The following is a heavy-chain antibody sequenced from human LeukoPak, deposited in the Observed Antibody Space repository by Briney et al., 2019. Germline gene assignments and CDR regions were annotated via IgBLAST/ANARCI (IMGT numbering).Heavy chain of an antibody. CDR1: GGSISSGNYY. D-gene: IGHD3/OR15-3a*01. Sequence: KPSQTLSLTCTVSGGSISSGNYYWSWIRQPAGKGLEWIGRIYTSGSTNYNPSLKSRVTISVDTSKNQFSLKVSSVTAADTAVYYCARETSEDSNWFDPWGQGTLVTVSS. CDR3: ARETSEDSNWFDP. J-gene: IGHJ5*02. V-gene: IGHV4-61*02. CDR2: IYTSGST.